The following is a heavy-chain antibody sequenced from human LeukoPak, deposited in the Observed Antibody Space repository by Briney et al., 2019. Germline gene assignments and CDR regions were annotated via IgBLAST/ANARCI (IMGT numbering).Heavy chain of an antibody. CDR2: ISYDGSNK. J-gene: IGHJ4*02. Sequence: GGSLRLSCAASGFTFSSYAMHWVRQAPGKGLEWVAVISYDGSNKYYADSVKGRFTISRDNSKNTLYLQMNSLRAEDTAVYYCARQEYSSSSGDYWGQGTLVTVSS. CDR1: GFTFSSYA. CDR3: ARQEYSSSSGDY. V-gene: IGHV3-30*04. D-gene: IGHD6-6*01.